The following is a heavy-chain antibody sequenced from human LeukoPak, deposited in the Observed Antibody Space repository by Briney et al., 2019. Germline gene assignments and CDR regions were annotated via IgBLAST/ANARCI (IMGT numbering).Heavy chain of an antibody. J-gene: IGHJ4*02. CDR1: GGTFSSYA. V-gene: IGHV1-69*04. Sequence: GSSVKVSCKASGGTFSSYAISWVRQAPGQGLEWMGRIIPILGIANYAQKFQGRVTITADKSTSTASMELSSLRSEDTAVYYCARVSGSYYNPPKGFDYWGKGTLVTVSS. D-gene: IGHD3-10*01. CDR2: IIPILGIA. CDR3: ARVSGSYYNPPKGFDY.